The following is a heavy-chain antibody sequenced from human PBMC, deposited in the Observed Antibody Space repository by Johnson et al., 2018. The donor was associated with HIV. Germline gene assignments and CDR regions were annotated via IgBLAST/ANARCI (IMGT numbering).Heavy chain of an antibody. CDR1: GFTFSDYY. J-gene: IGHJ3*02. CDR2: INWNGGST. D-gene: IGHD7-27*01. CDR3: ARDPTTQYLRLIGDFGSFDI. Sequence: VQLVESGGGLVQPGGSLRLSCAASGFTFSDYYMSWIRQAPGKGLEWVSSINWNGGSTTYADSVRGRFSISRNNAKNSLVLQMNSLRAEDTALYYCARDPTTQYLRLIGDFGSFDIWGQGTMVTVSS. V-gene: IGHV3-20*04.